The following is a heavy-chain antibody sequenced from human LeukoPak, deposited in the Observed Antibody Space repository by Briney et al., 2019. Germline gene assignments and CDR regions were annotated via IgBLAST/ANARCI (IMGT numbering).Heavy chain of an antibody. J-gene: IGHJ4*02. Sequence: GGSLRLSCAASGFTFSSHWMHWVRQAPGKGLVWVSRINSDGSSISYADSVKGRFTISRDDSKSIAYLQMNSLKTEDTAVYYCTRGSDSIFGVARDGFDYWGQGTLVTVSS. CDR1: GFTFSSHW. CDR3: TRGSDSIFGVARDGFDY. CDR2: INSDGSSI. V-gene: IGHV3-74*01. D-gene: IGHD3-3*01.